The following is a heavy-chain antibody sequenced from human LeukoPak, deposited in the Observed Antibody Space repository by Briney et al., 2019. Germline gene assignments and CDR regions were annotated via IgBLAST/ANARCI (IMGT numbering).Heavy chain of an antibody. J-gene: IGHJ4*02. CDR3: AKGTSGWYLDRFDY. Sequence: GGSLRLSCAASGFTFSSYGMNWVRQAPGKGLEWVAVISYDGSNKYYADSVKGRFTISRDNSKNTLYLQMNSLRAEDTAVYYCAKGTSGWYLDRFDYWGQGTLVTVFS. D-gene: IGHD6-19*01. CDR1: GFTFSSYG. CDR2: ISYDGSNK. V-gene: IGHV3-30*18.